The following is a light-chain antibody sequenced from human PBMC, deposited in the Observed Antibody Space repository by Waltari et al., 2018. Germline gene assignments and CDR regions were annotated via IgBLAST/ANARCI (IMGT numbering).Light chain of an antibody. Sequence: DIVMTQSPDSLAVSLGERVTINCRSSQNLLYNSDNKNYLAWFQQKPGQPPKLLIYWASTRESGVPDRFSGGGSGTEFTLTISSLQAADVAVYYCQQCYSTPYTFGQGTKLEIK. CDR2: WAS. CDR1: QNLLYNSDNKNY. J-gene: IGKJ2*01. CDR3: QQCYSTPYT. V-gene: IGKV4-1*01.